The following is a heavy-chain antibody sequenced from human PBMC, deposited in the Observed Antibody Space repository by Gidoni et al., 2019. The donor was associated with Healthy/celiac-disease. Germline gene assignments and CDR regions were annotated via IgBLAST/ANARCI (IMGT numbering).Heavy chain of an antibody. CDR2: INHSGST. D-gene: IGHD4-17*01. V-gene: IGHV4-34*01. Sequence: EINHSGSTNYNPSLKSRVTISVVTSKNQFSLKLSSVTAADTAVYYCARFYYGGKYFQHWGQGTLVTVSS. CDR3: ARFYYGGKYFQH. J-gene: IGHJ1*01.